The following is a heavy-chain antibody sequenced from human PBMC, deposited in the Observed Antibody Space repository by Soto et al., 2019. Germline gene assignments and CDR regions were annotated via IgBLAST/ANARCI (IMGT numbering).Heavy chain of an antibody. Sequence: LVESGGALVKPGGSLRLSCAASGFIFRDWSMSWIRQAPGKGLEWISSISKDSGRATRYADSVKGRFTTCRNNPKNSQFLQINNLTVEDTAVYYCPKENWATPNSWGQGTLVTVSS. D-gene: IGHD7-27*01. V-gene: IGHV3-11*01. J-gene: IGHJ4*02. CDR3: PKENWATPNS. CDR2: ISKDSGRAT. CDR1: GFIFRDWS.